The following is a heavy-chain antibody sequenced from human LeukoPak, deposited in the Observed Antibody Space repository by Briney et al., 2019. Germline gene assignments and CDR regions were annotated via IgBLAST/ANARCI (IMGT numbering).Heavy chain of an antibody. Sequence: PGGSLRLSCAASGFTFSSYGMHWVRQAPGKGLEWVAVISYDGSNKYYTDSVKGRFTISRDNSKNTLYLQMNSLRTEDTAVFYCAKDDSRTWSAFDCWGQGTLVTVSS. CDR2: ISYDGSNK. V-gene: IGHV3-30*18. CDR1: GFTFSSYG. CDR3: AKDDSRTWSAFDC. J-gene: IGHJ4*02. D-gene: IGHD3-22*01.